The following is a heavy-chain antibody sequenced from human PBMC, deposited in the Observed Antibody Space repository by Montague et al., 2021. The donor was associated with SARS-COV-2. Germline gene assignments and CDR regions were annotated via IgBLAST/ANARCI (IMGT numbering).Heavy chain of an antibody. J-gene: IGHJ6*02. CDR1: GGSVSSGDYS. Sequence: TRSLTCVVSGGSVSSGDYSWSWIRQSPGKGLEWIGYIYQSGSDYYYPSLKSRVTISIDTSNNQFSLNLRSVTAADTGLYYCAKGARMYGMDFWGQGTTVTVSS. D-gene: IGHD3-16*01. V-gene: IGHV4-30-2*06. CDR2: IYQSGSD. CDR3: AKGARMYGMDF.